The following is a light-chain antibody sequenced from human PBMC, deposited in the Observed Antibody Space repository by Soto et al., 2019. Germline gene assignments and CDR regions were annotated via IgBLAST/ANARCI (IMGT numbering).Light chain of an antibody. CDR2: EVS. J-gene: IGLJ2*01. Sequence: QSALTQTPSASGSPGQSVTISCTGTSSDVGAYSYVSWYQQHPGKAPKLMIYEVSKRPSGVPDRFSGSKSGNTASLTVSGLQAVDEADYYCSSYAGSNNFVVFGGGTKLTVL. V-gene: IGLV2-8*01. CDR1: SSDVGAYSY. CDR3: SSYAGSNNFVV.